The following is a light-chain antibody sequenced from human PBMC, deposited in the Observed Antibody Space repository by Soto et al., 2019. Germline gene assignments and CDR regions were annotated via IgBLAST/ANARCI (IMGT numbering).Light chain of an antibody. CDR1: QSVSSGS. Sequence: EIVLTQSPGTLSLSPGEGATLSCRASQSVSSGSLAWYQEKPGQAPRLLIYGASSRATGIPDRFSGSGSGTYFTLTTTGLEPEDFAVYYWQQYGSSPLTFGGGTKVEI. V-gene: IGKV3-20*01. CDR3: QQYGSSPLT. J-gene: IGKJ4*01. CDR2: GAS.